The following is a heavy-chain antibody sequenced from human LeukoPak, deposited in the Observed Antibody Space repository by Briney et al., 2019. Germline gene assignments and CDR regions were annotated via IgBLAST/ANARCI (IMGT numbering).Heavy chain of an antibody. CDR3: ARIYSYGFLGMDV. D-gene: IGHD5-18*01. CDR1: GGSISSYY. J-gene: IGHJ6*02. CDR2: IYYSGRT. Sequence: SETLSFTSAVSGGSISSYYWSWIRQPPGKGLEWMGNIYYSGRTNYNHSLKSRVTISVDTSKNQFSLKLSSVTAADTAVYYCARIYSYGFLGMDVWGQGTTVTVSS. V-gene: IGHV4-59*01.